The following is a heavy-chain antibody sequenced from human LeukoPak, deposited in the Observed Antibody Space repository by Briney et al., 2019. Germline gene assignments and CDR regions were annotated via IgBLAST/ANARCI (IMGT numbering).Heavy chain of an antibody. CDR1: GFSLSNFQ. CDR3: MRDYMGWFDP. CDR2: ISLDGSTE. D-gene: IGHD3-10*01. J-gene: IGHJ5*02. V-gene: IGHV3-30-3*01. Sequence: GGSLRLSCVASGFSLSNFQMYWVRQAPGKGLEWVSIISLDGSTEFYADSVKGRFTISRDTASNTMHLEMNNLRIEDTAVYYCMRDYMGWFDPWGQGSLVTVSS.